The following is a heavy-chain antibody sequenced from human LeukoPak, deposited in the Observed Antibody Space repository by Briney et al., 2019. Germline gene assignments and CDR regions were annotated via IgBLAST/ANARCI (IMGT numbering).Heavy chain of an antibody. Sequence: AASVKVSCKASGGTFSRFTISWVRQAPGQGLEWMGMIYPRDGSTSYAQKFQGRVTVTRDTSTSTVHMELSGLRSEDTAVYYCAREQEGFNYWGQASLVTVYS. CDR1: GGTFSRFT. V-gene: IGHV1-46*01. CDR2: IYPRDGST. CDR3: AREQEGFNY. J-gene: IGHJ4*02.